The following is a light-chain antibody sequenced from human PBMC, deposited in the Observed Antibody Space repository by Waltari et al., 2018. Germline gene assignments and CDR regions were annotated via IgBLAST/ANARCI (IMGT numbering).Light chain of an antibody. Sequence: EIVVTQSPATLSLSPGEGATLSCRTSEGVSSNLAWFQQKDGQPPRLLIFDASSRAADTPARFSGGGSGTDYTLTISSLEPEDFATYYCQQRSAWPTTFGQGTRLEI. CDR2: DAS. J-gene: IGKJ5*01. CDR1: EGVSSN. CDR3: QQRSAWPTT. V-gene: IGKV3-11*01.